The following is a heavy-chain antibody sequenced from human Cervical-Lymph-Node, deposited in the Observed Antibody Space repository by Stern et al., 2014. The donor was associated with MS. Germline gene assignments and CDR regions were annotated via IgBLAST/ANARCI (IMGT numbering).Heavy chain of an antibody. CDR1: EETFSTYA. D-gene: IGHD2/OR15-2a*01. V-gene: IGHV1-69*01. Sequence: VQLVESGAEVKRPGSSVKVSCKVSEETFSTYAVSWVRQAPGQGLEYMGGIIPSLKAPNYVQKFLGRLTLSAAEFTNTAFMELSSLGSEDTALYYCARLGNNGLDVWGQGTMVVVSA. CDR2: IIPSLKAP. CDR3: ARLGNNGLDV. J-gene: IGHJ3*01.